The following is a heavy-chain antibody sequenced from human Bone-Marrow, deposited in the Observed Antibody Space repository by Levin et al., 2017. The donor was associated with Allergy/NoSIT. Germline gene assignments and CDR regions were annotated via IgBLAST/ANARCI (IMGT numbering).Heavy chain of an antibody. V-gene: IGHV3-64D*06. D-gene: IGHD3-3*01. Sequence: GGSLRLSCSASGFTFSSYAMHWVRQAPGKGLEYVSAISSNGGSTYYADSVKGRFTISRDNSKNTLYLQMSSLRAEDTAVYYCVKVRGGDFWSGYYLDYWGQGTLVTVSS. J-gene: IGHJ4*02. CDR2: ISSNGGST. CDR1: GFTFSSYA. CDR3: VKVRGGDFWSGYYLDY.